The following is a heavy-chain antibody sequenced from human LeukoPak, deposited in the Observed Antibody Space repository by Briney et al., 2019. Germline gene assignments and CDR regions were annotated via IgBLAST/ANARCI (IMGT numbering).Heavy chain of an antibody. CDR1: GGSFSGYY. CDR3: ARASRLRDGLPLGSSGYNDAFDI. J-gene: IGHJ3*02. CDR2: INHSGST. V-gene: IGHV4-34*01. Sequence: PSETLSLTCAVYGGSFSGYYWSWIRQPPGKGLEWIGEINHSGSTNYNSSLKSRVTISVDTSKNQFSLKLSSVTAADTAVYYCARASRLRDGLPLGSSGYNDAFDIWGQGTMVTVSS. D-gene: IGHD3-22*01.